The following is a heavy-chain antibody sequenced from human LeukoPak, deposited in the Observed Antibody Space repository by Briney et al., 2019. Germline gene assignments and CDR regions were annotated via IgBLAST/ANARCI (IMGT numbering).Heavy chain of an antibody. Sequence: GESLQISCQGSGYSFTSYWIGWVRQMPGKGLEWMGIIYPGDSDTRYSPSFQGQVTISADESISTAYLQWSSLKASDTAMYYCARIQDTTWFDPWGQGTLVTVSS. CDR1: GYSFTSYW. V-gene: IGHV5-51*01. CDR3: ARIQDTTWFDP. CDR2: IYPGDSDT. J-gene: IGHJ5*02. D-gene: IGHD1-1*01.